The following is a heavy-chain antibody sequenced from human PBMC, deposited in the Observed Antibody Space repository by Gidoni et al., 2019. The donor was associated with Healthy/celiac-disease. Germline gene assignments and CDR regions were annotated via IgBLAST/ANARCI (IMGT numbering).Heavy chain of an antibody. J-gene: IGHJ6*03. V-gene: IGHV4-34*01. CDR2: INHSGST. D-gene: IGHD1-26*01. CDR1: GGSFSGYY. CDR3: ARSLWELRHYYYYYYMDV. Sequence: QVQLQQWGAGLLKPSETLSLTCAVYGGSFSGYYWSWIRQPPGKGLEWIGEINHSGSTNYNPSLKSRVTISVDTSKNQFSLKLSSVTAADTAVYYCARSLWELRHYYYYYYMDVWGKGTTVTVSS.